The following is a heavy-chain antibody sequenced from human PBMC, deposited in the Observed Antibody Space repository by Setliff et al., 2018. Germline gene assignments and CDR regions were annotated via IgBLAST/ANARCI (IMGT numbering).Heavy chain of an antibody. CDR2: INDGGGDK. V-gene: IGHV3-7*01. CDR3: ARDGGEY. CDR1: GFIFSNYW. D-gene: IGHD3-16*01. J-gene: IGHJ4*02. Sequence: GGSLRLSCTASGFIFSNYWITWVRQAPGKGLEWVANINDGGGDKYYVDSVKGRFTVSRDNAKNSVYLQMNNLRVEDTAVYYCARDGGEYWGQGTLVTVSS.